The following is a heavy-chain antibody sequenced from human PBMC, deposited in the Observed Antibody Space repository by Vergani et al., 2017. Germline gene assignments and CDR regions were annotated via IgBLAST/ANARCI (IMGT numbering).Heavy chain of an antibody. CDR2: ISYDGSNK. CDR3: AKDRGGGTSLQH. CDR1: GFTFSSYG. V-gene: IGHV3-30*18. Sequence: QVQLVESGGGVVQPGRSLRLSCAASGFTFSSYGMHCVRQAPGKGLEGVAVISYDGSNKYYADSVKGRFTISRDNSKNTLYLQMNSLRAEDTAVYYCAKDRGGGTSLQHWGQGTLVTVSS. J-gene: IGHJ1*01. D-gene: IGHD3-16*01.